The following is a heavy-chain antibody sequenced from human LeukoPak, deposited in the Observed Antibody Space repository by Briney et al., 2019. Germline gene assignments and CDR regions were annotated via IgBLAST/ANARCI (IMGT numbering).Heavy chain of an antibody. Sequence: GGSLRLSCSASGFTFSSYWMHWVRQVPGKGLEWVSLIGWDGISTYYADSVKGRFTISRDNSKNSLYLQMNSLRTEDTALYYCAKELRPSDRSGYYQYWYFDLWGRGTLVTVSS. J-gene: IGHJ2*01. CDR1: GFTFSSYW. V-gene: IGHV3-43*01. CDR3: AKELRPSDRSGYYQYWYFDL. D-gene: IGHD3-22*01. CDR2: IGWDGIST.